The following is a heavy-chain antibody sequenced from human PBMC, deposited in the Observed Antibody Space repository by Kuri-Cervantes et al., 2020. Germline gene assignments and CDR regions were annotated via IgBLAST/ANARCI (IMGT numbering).Heavy chain of an antibody. V-gene: IGHV3-30*01. CDR1: GFTFSSYA. Sequence: GESLKISCAASGFTFSSYAMHWVRQAPGKGLEWVAVISYDGSNKYYADSVKGRFTISRDNSKNTLYLQMNSLRAEDTAVYYCARESPKSGYEQDYWGQGTLVTVSS. CDR2: ISYDGSNK. J-gene: IGHJ4*02. D-gene: IGHD5-12*01. CDR3: ARESPKSGYEQDY.